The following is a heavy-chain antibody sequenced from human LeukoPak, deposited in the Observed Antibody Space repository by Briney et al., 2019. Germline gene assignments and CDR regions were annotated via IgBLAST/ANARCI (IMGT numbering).Heavy chain of an antibody. CDR2: ISSSGSTI. CDR3: ARVSWFGEFLLDY. CDR1: GFTFSDYY. V-gene: IGHV3-11*04. D-gene: IGHD3-10*01. Sequence: GGSLRLSCAASGFTFSDYYMSWIRQAPGKGLEGVSYISSSGSTIYYADSVKGRFTISRDNAKNSLYLQMNSLRAEDTAVYYCARVSWFGEFLLDYWGRGTLVTVSS. J-gene: IGHJ4*02.